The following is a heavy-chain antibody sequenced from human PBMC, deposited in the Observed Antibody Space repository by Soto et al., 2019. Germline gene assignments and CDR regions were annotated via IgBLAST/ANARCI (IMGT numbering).Heavy chain of an antibody. J-gene: IGHJ6*02. CDR2: IYYGGTT. CDR3: ARDYDTSRGDWAYYGIDV. Sequence: EVQLVEPGGGLVQPGGSLRISCAASEFTVSTNYLSWVRQAPGKGLEWVSIIYYGGTTYYADSVKGRFTISRDDSKNTLYLQMHSLRAEDTAVYYCARDYDTSRGDWAYYGIDVWGQGTTVTVSS. V-gene: IGHV3-66*01. D-gene: IGHD3-9*01. CDR1: EFTVSTNY.